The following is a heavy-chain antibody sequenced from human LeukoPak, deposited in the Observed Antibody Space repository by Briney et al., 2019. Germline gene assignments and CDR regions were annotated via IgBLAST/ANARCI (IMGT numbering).Heavy chain of an antibody. CDR2: ISWNSGSI. Sequence: GRSLRLSCAASGFTFDDYAMHWVRQAPGKGLEWVSGISWNSGSIGYADSVKGRFTISRDNAKNSLYLQMNSLRAEDVALYYCAKGSTSGWSEFDYWGQGTLVTVSS. CDR3: AKGSTSGWSEFDY. CDR1: GFTFDDYA. D-gene: IGHD6-19*01. J-gene: IGHJ4*02. V-gene: IGHV3-9*03.